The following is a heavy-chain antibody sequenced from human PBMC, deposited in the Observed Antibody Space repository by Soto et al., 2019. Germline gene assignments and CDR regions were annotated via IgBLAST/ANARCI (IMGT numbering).Heavy chain of an antibody. Sequence: ASVKVSCKASGYTFTSFAIHWVRQAPGQRLEWMGWINADNGNTKYSQKFQGRVTITRDTSASTAYMELSSLTSEDTAVFYCVRGPQDYWGQGTLVTVSS. CDR2: INADNGNT. CDR3: VRGPQDY. CDR1: GYTFTSFA. J-gene: IGHJ4*02. V-gene: IGHV1-3*01.